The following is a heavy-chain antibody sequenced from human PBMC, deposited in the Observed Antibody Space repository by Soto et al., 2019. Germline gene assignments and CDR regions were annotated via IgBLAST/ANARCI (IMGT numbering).Heavy chain of an antibody. CDR2: IYYSGST. J-gene: IGHJ4*02. D-gene: IGHD2-15*01. CDR1: GGSISSSSYY. V-gene: IGHV4-39*01. CDR3: ARLGYCSGGSCYWVFDY. Sequence: PSETLSLTCTVSGGSISSSSYYWGWIRQPPGKGLEWIGSIYYSGSTYYNPSLKSRVTISVDTSKNQFSLKLSSVTAADTAVYYCARLGYCSGGSCYWVFDYWGQGTLVTV.